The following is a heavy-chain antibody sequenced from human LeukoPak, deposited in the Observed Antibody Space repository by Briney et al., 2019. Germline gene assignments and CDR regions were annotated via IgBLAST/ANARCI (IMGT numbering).Heavy chain of an antibody. Sequence: GGSLRLSCAASGFTFSSYGMHWVRQAPGKGLEWVAVISYDGSNKYYADSVKGRFTISRDNSKSTLYLQMNSLRAEDTAVYYCAKDTPSFDYWGQGTLVTVSS. J-gene: IGHJ4*02. CDR1: GFTFSSYG. CDR3: AKDTPSFDY. CDR2: ISYDGSNK. V-gene: IGHV3-30*18.